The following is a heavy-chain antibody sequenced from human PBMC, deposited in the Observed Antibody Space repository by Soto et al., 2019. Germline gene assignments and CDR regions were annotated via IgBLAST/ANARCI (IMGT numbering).Heavy chain of an antibody. V-gene: IGHV4-30-4*01. CDR3: AREGSSSPEYFDF. D-gene: IGHD2-15*01. J-gene: IGHJ4*02. CDR2: IYYTGRT. CDR1: GGSISSDDYY. Sequence: SETLSLTCSVSGGSISSDDYYWTWIRQPPGEGLEWIGYIYYTGRTSSTRSLESRVTISIDTSKNQFSLKLSSVSAADTAVYYCAREGSSSPEYFDFWGPGPPVT.